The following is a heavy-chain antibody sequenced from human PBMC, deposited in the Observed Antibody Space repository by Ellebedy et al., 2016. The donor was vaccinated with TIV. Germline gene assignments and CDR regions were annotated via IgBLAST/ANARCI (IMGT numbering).Heavy chain of an antibody. V-gene: IGHV1-8*01. CDR2: MNPNSGNT. CDR1: GYTFTSYD. CDR3: ASSFSGSPDAFDI. D-gene: IGHD1-26*01. Sequence: AASVKVSCKASGYTFTSYDINWVRQATGQGLEWMGWMNPNSGNTGYAQKFQGRVTMTRNTSISTAYMELSSLRSEDTAVYYCASSFSGSPDAFDIWGQGTMVTVSS. J-gene: IGHJ3*02.